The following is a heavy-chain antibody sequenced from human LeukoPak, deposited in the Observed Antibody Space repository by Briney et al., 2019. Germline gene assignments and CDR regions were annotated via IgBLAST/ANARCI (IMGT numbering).Heavy chain of an antibody. CDR2: IKQDGSEK. J-gene: IGHJ1*01. CDR1: GFTFSSYW. CDR3: ASTRHYYDSSGYHEYFQH. V-gene: IGHV3-7*01. D-gene: IGHD3-22*01. Sequence: PGGSLRLSCAASGFTFSSYWMSWVRQAPGKGLEWVANIKQDGSEKYYVDSVKGRLTISRDNAKNSLYLQMNSLRAEDTAVYYCASTRHYYDSSGYHEYFQHWGQGTLVTVSS.